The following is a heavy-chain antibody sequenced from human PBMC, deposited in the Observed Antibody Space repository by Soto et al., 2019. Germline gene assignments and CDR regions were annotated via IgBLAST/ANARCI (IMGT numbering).Heavy chain of an antibody. J-gene: IGHJ2*01. CDR3: ARVGGYDYGHAWCFDL. V-gene: IGHV6-1*01. CDR1: GDSVTSNSAT. D-gene: IGHD5-18*01. CDR2: TYYRSKWYN. Sequence: SQTLSLTCAISGDSVTSNSATWNWIRQSPSRGLEWLGRTYYRSKWYNEHAVSVKSRITINPDTSKNQFSLHLNSVTPEDTAMYYCARVGGYDYGHAWCFDLWGCGTLVTVSS.